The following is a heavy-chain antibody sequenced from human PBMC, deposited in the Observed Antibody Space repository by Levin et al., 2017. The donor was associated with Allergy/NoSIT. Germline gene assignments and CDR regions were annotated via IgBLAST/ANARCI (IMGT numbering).Heavy chain of an antibody. CDR2: IYYSGST. J-gene: IGHJ4*02. D-gene: IGHD2-2*02. Sequence: SETLSLTCTVSGGSISSYYWSWIRQPPGKGLEWIGYIYYSGSTNYNPSLKSRVTISVDTSKNQFSLKLSSVTAADTAVYYCARGEDCSSTSCYTIDYWGQGTLVTVSS. CDR3: ARGEDCSSTSCYTIDY. V-gene: IGHV4-59*01. CDR1: GGSISSYY.